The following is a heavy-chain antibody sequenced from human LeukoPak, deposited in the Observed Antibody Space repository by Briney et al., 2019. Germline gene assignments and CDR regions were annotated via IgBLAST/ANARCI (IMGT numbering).Heavy chain of an antibody. CDR2: IYYSGIT. CDR1: GGSISSSSYY. Sequence: PSETLSLTCTVSGGSISSSSYYWGWLRQPPGMGLEWIGSIYYSGITYYNPSLKSRVTISVDTSKNQFSLKLRSVTAADTAVYYCARQELERRYFDLWGRGTLVTVSS. V-gene: IGHV4-39*01. D-gene: IGHD1-1*01. J-gene: IGHJ2*01. CDR3: ARQELERRYFDL.